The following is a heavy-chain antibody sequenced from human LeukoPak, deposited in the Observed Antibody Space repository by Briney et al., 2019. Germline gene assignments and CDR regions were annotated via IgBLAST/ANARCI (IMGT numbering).Heavy chain of an antibody. V-gene: IGHV1-18*01. CDR2: ISGYSDDT. D-gene: IGHD1-1*01. CDR1: GYTFINYG. J-gene: IGHJ3*02. CDR3: ARDPERGAFDM. Sequence: ASVKVSCKASGYTFINYGISWVRQAPGQGLEWMGWISGYSDDTDYAQKFQGRVTMTTVTTTRTAYMELRSLRFDDTAVYFCARDPERGAFDMWGQGTVVTVSS.